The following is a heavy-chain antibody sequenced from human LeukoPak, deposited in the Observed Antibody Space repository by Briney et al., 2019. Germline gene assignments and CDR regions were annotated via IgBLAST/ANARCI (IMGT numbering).Heavy chain of an antibody. CDR2: ISSSGSTI. CDR3: ARDLTLGRDY. J-gene: IGHJ4*02. D-gene: IGHD1-26*01. Sequence: GGSLRLSCAASGFSFSSYEMNWVRQAPGKGLEWVSYISSSGSTIYYADSVKGRFTISRDNAKNSLYLQMNSLRAEDTAVYYCARDLTLGRDYWGQGTLVTVSS. V-gene: IGHV3-48*03. CDR1: GFSFSSYE.